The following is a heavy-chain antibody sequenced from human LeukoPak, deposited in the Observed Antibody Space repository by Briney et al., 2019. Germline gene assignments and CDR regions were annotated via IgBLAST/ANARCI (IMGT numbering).Heavy chain of an antibody. CDR3: AREGFGELLIVDY. D-gene: IGHD3-10*01. CDR1: GYTFTGYY. CDR2: INPNSGGT. J-gene: IGHJ4*02. V-gene: IGHV1-2*02. Sequence: ASVKVSCKSSGYTFTGYYMHWVRQAPGQGLEWMGWINPNSGGTNYAQKFQDRVTMTRDTSIGTAYMELSRLRSDDTAVYYCAREGFGELLIVDYWGQGTLVTVSS.